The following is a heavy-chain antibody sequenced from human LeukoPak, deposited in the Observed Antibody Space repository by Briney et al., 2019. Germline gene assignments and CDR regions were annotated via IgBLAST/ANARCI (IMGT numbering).Heavy chain of an antibody. CDR1: GFTLSSYA. D-gene: IGHD4-23*01. V-gene: IGHV3-23*01. J-gene: IGHJ3*02. CDR3: AEDSRTTVVPGGAFDI. Sequence: PGGSLRLSCAASGFTLSSYAMSWVRQAPGKGLEWVSAISGSGGSTYYADSVKGRFTISRDNSKNTLYLQMNSLSAKDTAVYYCAEDSRTTVVPGGAFDIWGQGTMVTVSS. CDR2: ISGSGGST.